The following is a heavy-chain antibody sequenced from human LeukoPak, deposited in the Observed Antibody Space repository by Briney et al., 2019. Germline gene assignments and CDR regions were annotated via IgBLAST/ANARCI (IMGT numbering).Heavy chain of an antibody. CDR3: ARDSVAVEYIDAFDI. D-gene: IGHD6-19*01. J-gene: IGHJ3*02. CDR2: IYYSGST. V-gene: IGHV4-59*01. CDR1: GGSISSYY. Sequence: KPSETLSHTCTVSGGSISSYYWSWIRQPPGKGLEWIGYIYYSGSTNYNPSLKSRVTISVDTSKNQFSLKLSSVTAADTAVYYCARDSVAVEYIDAFDIWGRGTMVTVSS.